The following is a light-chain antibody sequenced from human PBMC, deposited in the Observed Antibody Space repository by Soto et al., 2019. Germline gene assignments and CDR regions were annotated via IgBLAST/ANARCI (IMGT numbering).Light chain of an antibody. CDR2: GTS. CDR1: ERIYSAY. Sequence: EVVLTQSPGTLSLSRGERATLSCRAIERIYSAYLGWYQQKPGQAPRLLIYGTSIRATGIPDRFSGSGSETDFTLTISRLEPEDFALYYCQQYGSSAPITFGQGTRLEIK. CDR3: QQYGSSAPIT. J-gene: IGKJ5*01. V-gene: IGKV3-20*01.